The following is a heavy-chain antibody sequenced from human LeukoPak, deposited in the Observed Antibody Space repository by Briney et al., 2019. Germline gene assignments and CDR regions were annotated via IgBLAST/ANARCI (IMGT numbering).Heavy chain of an antibody. CDR1: GFTFSDYY. D-gene: IGHD6-19*01. V-gene: IGHV3-11*01. Sequence: AGGSLRLSCAASGFTFSDYYMSWIRQAPGKGLEWVSYISSSGSTIYYADSVKGRFTISRDNAKNSLYLQMNSLRAEDTAVYYCASRQWLVSSFDYWGQGTLVTVSS. J-gene: IGHJ4*02. CDR3: ASRQWLVSSFDY. CDR2: ISSSGSTI.